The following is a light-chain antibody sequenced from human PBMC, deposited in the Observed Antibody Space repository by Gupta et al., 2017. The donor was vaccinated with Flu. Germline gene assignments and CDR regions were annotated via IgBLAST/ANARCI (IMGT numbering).Light chain of an antibody. CDR2: AAS. J-gene: IGKJ5*01. Sequence: DIQLTHSPPFLSASVGDRVTITCRASQGISSYLAWYQQKPGKAPKLLIYAASTLQSGVPSRFSGSGSGTEFTLTISSLQPEDFATYYCQQLNSYSITFGQGTRLEIK. V-gene: IGKV1-9*01. CDR1: QGISSY. CDR3: QQLNSYSIT.